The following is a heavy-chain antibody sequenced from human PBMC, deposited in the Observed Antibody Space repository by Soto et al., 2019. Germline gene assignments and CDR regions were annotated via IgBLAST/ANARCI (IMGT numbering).Heavy chain of an antibody. CDR1: GFMFSNFA. Sequence: GGSLRLSCAVSGFMFSNFAMTWVRQAPGKGLEWVSTTRSNGEHTYYADSVKGRFTVSRDNSKNTLFLEMSSLRAEDTAIYYCAKDSKSVSVSAARVYGMDVRGRGTTVTVSS. J-gene: IGHJ6*02. CDR3: AKDSKSVSVSAARVYGMDV. D-gene: IGHD2-2*01. V-gene: IGHV3-23*01. CDR2: TRSNGEHT.